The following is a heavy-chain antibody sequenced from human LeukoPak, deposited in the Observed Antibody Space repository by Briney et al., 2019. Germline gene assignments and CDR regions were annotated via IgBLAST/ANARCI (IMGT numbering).Heavy chain of an antibody. J-gene: IGHJ6*02. V-gene: IGHV3-11*01. CDR3: ARDNSAYYYGMDV. D-gene: IGHD4-23*01. CDR2: ISSSGSTI. Sequence: GGSLRLSCAASGFTFRDYYMSWIRQAPGKGLEWVSYISSSGSTIYYADSMKGRFTISRDNAKNSLYLQMNSLRAEDTAVYYCARDNSAYYYGMDVWGQGTTVTVSS. CDR1: GFTFRDYY.